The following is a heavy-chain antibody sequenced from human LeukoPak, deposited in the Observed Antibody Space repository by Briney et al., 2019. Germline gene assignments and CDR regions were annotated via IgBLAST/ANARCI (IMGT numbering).Heavy chain of an antibody. CDR3: ARGNYGDDSYYFDY. V-gene: IGHV3-53*01. D-gene: IGHD4-17*01. CDR1: GLTVSSNY. Sequence: GGSLRLSCAASGLTVSSNYMSWVRQAPGKGLEWVSVIYTDGRTFYAGSVKGRLTISRDSSRNTVYLQMNNLRAEDTAVYFCARGNYGDDSYYFDYWGRGALVTVSS. CDR2: IYTDGRT. J-gene: IGHJ4*02.